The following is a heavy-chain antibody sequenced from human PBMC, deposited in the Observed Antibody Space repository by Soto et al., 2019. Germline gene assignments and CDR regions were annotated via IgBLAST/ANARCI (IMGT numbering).Heavy chain of an antibody. D-gene: IGHD2-15*01. CDR2: MNPNSGNT. V-gene: IGHV1-8*01. CDR1: GYTFTSYD. J-gene: IGHJ3*02. CDR3: ARGRQYCSGGSCYSDDAFDI. Sequence: ALVKVSCKASGYTFTSYDINWVRQATGQGLEWMGWMNPNSGNTGYAQKFQGRVTMTRNTSISTAYMELSSLRSEDTAVYYFARGRQYCSGGSCYSDDAFDIWGQGTMVTVSS.